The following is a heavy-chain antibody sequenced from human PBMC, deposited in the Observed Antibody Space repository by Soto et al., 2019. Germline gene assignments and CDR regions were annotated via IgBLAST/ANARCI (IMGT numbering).Heavy chain of an antibody. V-gene: IGHV3-33*01. CDR3: RAYYDFWSGSPQNYYGMDV. J-gene: IGHJ6*02. Sequence: GGSLRLSCAASGFTFSSYGMHWVRQAPGKGLEWVAVIWYDGSNKYYADSVKGRSTISRDNSKNTLYLQMNSLRAEDTAVYYCRAYYDFWSGSPQNYYGMDVWGQGTTVTVSS. CDR1: GFTFSSYG. D-gene: IGHD3-3*01. CDR2: IWYDGSNK.